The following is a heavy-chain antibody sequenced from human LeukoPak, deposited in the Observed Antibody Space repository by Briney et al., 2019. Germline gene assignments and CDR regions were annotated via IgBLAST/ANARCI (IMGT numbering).Heavy chain of an antibody. CDR2: ISSDGSTT. J-gene: IGHJ4*02. Sequence: GGSLRLSCAASGFTFSSYWMHWVRQAPGKGLVWVSRISSDGSTTGHADSVKGRFTTSRDNAKNTLFLQMNSLRAEDTAVYYCTRDFDFSSAIWGQGTLVTVSS. D-gene: IGHD3-3*01. V-gene: IGHV3-74*01. CDR3: TRDFDFSSAI. CDR1: GFTFSSYW.